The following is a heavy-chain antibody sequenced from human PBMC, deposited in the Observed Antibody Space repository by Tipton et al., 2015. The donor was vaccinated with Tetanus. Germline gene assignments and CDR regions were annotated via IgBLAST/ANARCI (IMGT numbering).Heavy chain of an antibody. Sequence: SLRLSCAASGFTFSSYSMNWVRQAPGKGLEWVSYISSSSSTIYYADSVKGRFTISRDNSKNTLFLHMDPLRAEDTAVYYCAKEVDVSSGWRNFDYWGQGTLVTVSS. CDR2: ISSSSSTI. D-gene: IGHD6-19*01. J-gene: IGHJ4*02. CDR3: AKEVDVSSGWRNFDY. CDR1: GFTFSSYS. V-gene: IGHV3-48*01.